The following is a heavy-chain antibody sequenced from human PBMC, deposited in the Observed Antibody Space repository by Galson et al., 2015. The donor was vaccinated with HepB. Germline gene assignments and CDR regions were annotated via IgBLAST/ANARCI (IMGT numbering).Heavy chain of an antibody. CDR1: GGSFSGYY. V-gene: IGHV4-34*01. J-gene: IGHJ6*02. CDR2: INHSGST. CDR3: ARGGLTGDYYYYGMDV. D-gene: IGHD7-27*01. Sequence: LSLTCAVYGGSFSGYYWSWIRQPPGKGLEWIGEINHSGSTNYNPSLKSRVTISVDTSKNQFSLKLSSVTAADTAVYYCARGGLTGDYYYYGMDVWGQGTTVTVSS.